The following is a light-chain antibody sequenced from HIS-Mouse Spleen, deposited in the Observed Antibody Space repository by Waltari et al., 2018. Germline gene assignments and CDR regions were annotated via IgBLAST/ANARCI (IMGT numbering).Light chain of an antibody. CDR3: YSTDGSGNHRV. Sequence: SYELTQPPSVSVSPGQTARITCSGDALPKKYAYWYQQKSGQAPVLVIYDDSKRPSGIPVRLTGSSSGTMATLTISGAKVEDEADYYGYSTDGSGNHRVFGGGTKLTVL. CDR2: DDS. V-gene: IGLV3-10*01. J-gene: IGLJ2*01. CDR1: ALPKKY.